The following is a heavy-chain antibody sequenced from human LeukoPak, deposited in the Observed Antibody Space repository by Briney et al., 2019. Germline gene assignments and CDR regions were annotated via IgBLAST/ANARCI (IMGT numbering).Heavy chain of an antibody. CDR3: AKKSGLRLGELSLVDY. CDR2: INSDGSST. D-gene: IGHD3-16*02. J-gene: IGHJ4*02. CDR1: GFTFSRYW. Sequence: GGSLRLSCVASGFTFSRYWMNWVRQAPGKGLVWVSRINSDGSSTNYADSVKGRFTISRDNAKNTLYLQMNSLRAEDTAVYYCAKKSGLRLGELSLVDYWGQGTLVTVSS. V-gene: IGHV3-74*01.